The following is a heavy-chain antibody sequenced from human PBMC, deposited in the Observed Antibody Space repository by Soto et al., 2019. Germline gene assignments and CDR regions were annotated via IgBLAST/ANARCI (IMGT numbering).Heavy chain of an antibody. J-gene: IGHJ6*02. CDR3: AASCVGCGGFNYYGMDV. V-gene: IGHV4-31*03. Sequence: QVQLQESGPGLVKPSQTLSLTCTVSGGSISSGGYYWSWIRQHPGQVLEWIGYIYYSGSTYYNPSLKSRVTISVATSKNQFSPKLRSVTAADTAVYYCAASCVGCGGFNYYGMDVWGQGTTVTVSS. D-gene: IGHD2-21*01. CDR1: GGSISSGGYY. CDR2: IYYSGST.